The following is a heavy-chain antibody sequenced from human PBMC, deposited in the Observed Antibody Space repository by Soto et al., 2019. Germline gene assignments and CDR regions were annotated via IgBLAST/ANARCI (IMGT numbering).Heavy chain of an antibody. CDR3: ATCEGRDGYSLDY. D-gene: IGHD5-18*01. CDR1: GVTFNRQD. V-gene: IGHV1-69*13. J-gene: IGHJ4*02. CDR2: IIPMFGTP. Sequence: SVKVSCKASGVTFNRQDMRWVRQAPGQGLEWMGGIIPMFGTPHYAEKFQDRVTITADESTGTAYLELSSLTSEDTAVYYCATCEGRDGYSLDYWGPGTLVTVYS.